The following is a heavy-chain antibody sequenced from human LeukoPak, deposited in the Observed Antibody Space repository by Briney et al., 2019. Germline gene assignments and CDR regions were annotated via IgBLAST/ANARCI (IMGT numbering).Heavy chain of an antibody. J-gene: IGHJ4*02. CDR2: IWYDGSNK. D-gene: IGHD3-22*01. CDR1: GFAFSSYA. CDR3: ARATGYYDSSGHYLDY. V-gene: IGHV3-33*01. Sequence: PGGTLRLSCGASGFAFSSYAMSWVRHAPGKGLEWVAVIWYDGSNKYYADSVKGRFTISRDNSKNTLYLQMNSLRAEDTAVYYCARATGYYDSSGHYLDYWGQGTLVTVSS.